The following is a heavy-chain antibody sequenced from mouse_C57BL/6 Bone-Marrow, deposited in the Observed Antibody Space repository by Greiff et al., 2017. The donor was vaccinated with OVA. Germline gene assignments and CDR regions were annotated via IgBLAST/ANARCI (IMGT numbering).Heavy chain of an antibody. Sequence: VQLQQSGPELVKPGASVKIPCKASGYTFTDYNMDWVKQSHGKSLEWIGDINPNNGGTIYNQKFKGKATLTVDKSSSTAYMELRSLTSEDTAVYYCARSHGNFGAYWGQGTLVTVSA. CDR3: ARSHGNFGAY. CDR1: GYTFTDYN. J-gene: IGHJ3*01. CDR2: INPNNGGT. V-gene: IGHV1-18*01. D-gene: IGHD2-1*01.